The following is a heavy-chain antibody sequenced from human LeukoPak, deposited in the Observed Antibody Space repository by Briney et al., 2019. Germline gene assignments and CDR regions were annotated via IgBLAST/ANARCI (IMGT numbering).Heavy chain of an antibody. J-gene: IGHJ4*02. CDR3: ARDHYYDGSGYYSL. CDR1: GFTFSSYG. Sequence: GRSLRLSCAASGFTFSSYGMHWVRQAPGKGLEWVAVIWYDGSNKYYADSVKGRFTISRDNSKNTLYLQMNSLRAEDTAVYYCARDHYYDGSGYYSLWGQGTLVTVSS. V-gene: IGHV3-33*01. D-gene: IGHD3-22*01. CDR2: IWYDGSNK.